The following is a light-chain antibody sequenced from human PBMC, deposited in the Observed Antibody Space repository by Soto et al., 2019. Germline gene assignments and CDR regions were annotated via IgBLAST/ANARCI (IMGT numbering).Light chain of an antibody. V-gene: IGLV2-14*01. CDR1: SSDVGGYNY. J-gene: IGLJ3*02. CDR2: EVS. CDR3: SSYTSRSTWV. Sequence: QSALTQPASVSGSPGQSITISCTGTSSDVGGYNYVSWYQQHPGKAPKLMIYEVSNRPSGVSNRFSGSKSGNTASLTISGLQAEDEAEYYCSSYTSRSTWVFGGGTQLTVL.